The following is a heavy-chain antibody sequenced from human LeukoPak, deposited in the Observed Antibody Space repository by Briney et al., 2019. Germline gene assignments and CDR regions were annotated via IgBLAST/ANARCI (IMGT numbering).Heavy chain of an antibody. V-gene: IGHV1-2*02. J-gene: IGHJ3*02. CDR2: SNPNSGGT. D-gene: IGHD3-22*01. Sequence: ASVKVSCKASGYIFTGYYMHWVRQAPGQGLEWMGWSNPNSGGTNYAQKFQGRVTMTRDTSISTAYMELSRLRSDDTAVYYCAREGYDSSGYNRNHAFDIWGQGTMVTVSS. CDR3: AREGYDSSGYNRNHAFDI. CDR1: GYIFTGYY.